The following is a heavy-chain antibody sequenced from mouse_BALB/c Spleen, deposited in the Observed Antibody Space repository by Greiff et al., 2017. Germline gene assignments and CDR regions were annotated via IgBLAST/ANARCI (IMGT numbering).Heavy chain of an antibody. CDR2: IHPGSGGT. CDR1: GYTFTSSW. CDR3: ARSGDSLDY. J-gene: IGHJ2*01. Sequence: VQLQQPGSVLVRPGASVKLSCKASGYTFTSSWMHWAKQRPGQGLEWIGEIHPGSGGTNYNEKFKGKATLTADKSSSTAYMQLSSLTSDDSAVYFCARSGDSLDYWGQGTTLTVSS. V-gene: IGHV1S130*01.